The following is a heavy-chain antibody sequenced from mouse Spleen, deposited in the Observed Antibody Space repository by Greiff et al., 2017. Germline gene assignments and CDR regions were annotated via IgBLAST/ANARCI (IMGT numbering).Heavy chain of an antibody. J-gene: IGHJ3*01. D-gene: IGHD2-5*01. Sequence: VKLMESGPGLVAPSQSLSITCTVSGFSLTSYGVSWVRQPPGKGLEWLGVIWGDGRTNYHSTLKSRLSISKDNSKSQVFLKLSSLQTDDTATYYCVRYNSSTGFDYWGQGTLVTVSA. V-gene: IGHV2-3*01. CDR2: IWGDGRT. CDR1: GFSLTSYG. CDR3: VRYNSSTGFDY.